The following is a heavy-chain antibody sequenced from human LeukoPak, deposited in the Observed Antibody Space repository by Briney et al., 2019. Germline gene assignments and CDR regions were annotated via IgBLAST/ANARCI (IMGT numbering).Heavy chain of an antibody. J-gene: IGHJ4*02. CDR3: AKDQGIVVVVAATSGFDY. CDR2: INSDGSWT. D-gene: IGHD2-15*01. CDR1: GNYW. Sequence: GGSLRLSCAASGNYWMHWVRQVPGKGLVWVSHINSDGSWTSYADSVKGRFTISRDNSKNTLYLQMNSLRAEDTAVYYCAKDQGIVVVVAATSGFDYWGQGTLVTVSS. V-gene: IGHV3-74*01.